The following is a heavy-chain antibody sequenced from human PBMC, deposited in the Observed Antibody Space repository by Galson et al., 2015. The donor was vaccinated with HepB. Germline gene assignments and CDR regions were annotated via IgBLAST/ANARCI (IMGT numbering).Heavy chain of an antibody. CDR2: ISYDGSNE. CDR1: RFTFSSYA. V-gene: IGHV3-30*04. J-gene: IGHJ4*02. Sequence: SLRLSCAASRFTFSSYAMHWVRQAPGKGLEWVAVISYDGSNEYYAVSVKGRFTISRDNSKNTLYLQMNSLKPEDTAVYFCARDLTRGVAAGTFDYWGQGTLVTVSS. D-gene: IGHD6-13*01. CDR3: ARDLTRGVAAGTFDY.